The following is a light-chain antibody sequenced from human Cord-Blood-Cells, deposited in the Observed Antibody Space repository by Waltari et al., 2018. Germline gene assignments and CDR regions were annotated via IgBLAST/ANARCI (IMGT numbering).Light chain of an antibody. Sequence: QPVLTQSSSASASLGSSVKLTCTLSSGHSSYIIAWHQQQPGKAPRYLMKLEGSGSYNKGSGVPDRFSGSSSGADRYLTISNLQSEGEADYYCETWDSNTHWVFGGGTKLTVL. V-gene: IGLV4-60*03. CDR1: SGHSSYI. J-gene: IGLJ3*02. CDR2: LEGSGSY. CDR3: ETWDSNTHWV.